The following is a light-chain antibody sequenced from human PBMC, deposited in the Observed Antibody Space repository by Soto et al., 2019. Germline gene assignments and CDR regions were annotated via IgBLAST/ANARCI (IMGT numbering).Light chain of an antibody. Sequence: QSVLTQPTAVSGTPGQSITISCTGNHNDIGTSDYVSWYQQHPGRAPRLLIHGVTTRPSGISGRFSASKSGLTASLTISGLQPEDEADYYCSSFTSNRIYVFGPGTKGTVL. V-gene: IGLV2-14*03. CDR3: SSFTSNRIYV. CDR2: GVT. J-gene: IGLJ1*01. CDR1: HNDIGTSDY.